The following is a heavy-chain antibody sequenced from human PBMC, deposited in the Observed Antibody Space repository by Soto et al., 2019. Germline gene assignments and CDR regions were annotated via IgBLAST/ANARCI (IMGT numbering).Heavy chain of an antibody. CDR3: ARRRDIAAAGTKYNWFDP. J-gene: IGHJ5*02. D-gene: IGHD6-13*01. Sequence: SVKVSCKASGGTFSSYAISWVRQAPGQGLEWMGGIIPIFGTANYAQKFQGRVTITADESTSTAYMELSSLRSEDTAVYYCARRRDIAAAGTKYNWFDPWGQGTLVTV. CDR2: IIPIFGTA. CDR1: GGTFSSYA. V-gene: IGHV1-69*13.